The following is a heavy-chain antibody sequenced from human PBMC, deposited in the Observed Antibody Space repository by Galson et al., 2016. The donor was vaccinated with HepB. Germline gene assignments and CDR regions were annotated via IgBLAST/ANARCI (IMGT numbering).Heavy chain of an antibody. CDR3: ARDRGSSGWYNWFDP. CDR1: GFSFSDYA. V-gene: IGHV3-30*04. D-gene: IGHD6-19*01. J-gene: IGHJ5*02. Sequence: LRLSCAASGFSFSDYAIHWVRQAPGKGPEWLSIISYGYSIYYADSVKGRFTISRDNSKNTVYLQMNNLRREDTALYYCARDRGSSGWYNWFDPWGQGTLVTVSS. CDR2: ISYGYSI.